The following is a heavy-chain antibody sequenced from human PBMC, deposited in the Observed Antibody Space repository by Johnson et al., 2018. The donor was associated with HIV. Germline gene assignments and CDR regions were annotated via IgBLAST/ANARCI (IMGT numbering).Heavy chain of an antibody. CDR2: ISYDGSNK. CDR1: RFTFSSYA. V-gene: IGHV3-30*04. CDR3: AREGRTGPDTFDI. Sequence: VPLVESGGGVVQPGRSLRLSCAASRFTFSSYAMHWARQAPGKGLEWVAIISYDGSNKNYADSVKGRFTVSRDNSKNTLFLQMNGLRAEDTAVYYCAREGRTGPDTFDIWGQGTMVIVSS. J-gene: IGHJ3*02.